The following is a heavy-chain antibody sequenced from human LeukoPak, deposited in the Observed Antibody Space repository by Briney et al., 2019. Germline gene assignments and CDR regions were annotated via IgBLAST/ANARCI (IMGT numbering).Heavy chain of an antibody. V-gene: IGHV4-39*01. D-gene: IGHD6-19*01. CDR3: ARPMYSSGWYNWFDP. J-gene: IGHJ5*02. Sequence: PSETLSLTCTVSGGSISSSSYYWGWIRQSPGKELEWIGSIYYSGSTYYNPSLKSRVTISVDTSKNQFSLKLSSVTAADTAVYYCARPMYSSGWYNWFDPWGQGTLVTVSS. CDR2: IYYSGST. CDR1: GGSISSSSYY.